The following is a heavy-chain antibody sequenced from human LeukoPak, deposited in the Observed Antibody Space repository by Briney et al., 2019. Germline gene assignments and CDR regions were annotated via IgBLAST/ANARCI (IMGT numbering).Heavy chain of an antibody. Sequence: GGSLRLSCAASGFTFITYGMHWVRQAPGKGLEGVALTWYDGSYKYYADSVKGRFTISRANSKNTLYLQMNSLRAEDTAVYYCAREYYDSSDYPRQHYFDYWGQGTLVTVSS. J-gene: IGHJ4*02. CDR2: TWYDGSYK. CDR1: GFTFITYG. D-gene: IGHD3-22*01. CDR3: AREYYDSSDYPRQHYFDY. V-gene: IGHV3-33*01.